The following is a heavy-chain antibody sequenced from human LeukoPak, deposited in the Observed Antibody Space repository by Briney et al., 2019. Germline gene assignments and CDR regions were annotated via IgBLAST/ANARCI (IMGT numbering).Heavy chain of an antibody. V-gene: IGHV1-69*13. J-gene: IGHJ6*03. CDR3: ARGLTVVVPAAREYYYYMDV. Sequence: SVKVSCKATGYTFTNYGISWVRQAPGQGLEWMGGIIPIFGTANYAQKFQGRVTITADESTSTAYMELSSLRSEDTAVYYCARGLTVVVPAAREYYYYMDVWGKGTTVTVSS. CDR1: GYTFTNYG. CDR2: IIPIFGTA. D-gene: IGHD2-2*01.